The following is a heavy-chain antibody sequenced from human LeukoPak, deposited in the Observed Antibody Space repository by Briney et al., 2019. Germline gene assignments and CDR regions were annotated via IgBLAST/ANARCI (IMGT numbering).Heavy chain of an antibody. J-gene: IGHJ4*02. V-gene: IGHV5-51*01. CDR1: GYSFTSYW. CDR2: IYPGDSDT. Sequence: GESLKISCKGSGYSFTSYWIGWVRQMPGKGLEWMGIIYPGDSDTTYSPSFQGQVTISADKSISTAYLQWSSLKASDTAMYYCARLHKEGTILRPAAYWGQGTLVTVSS. D-gene: IGHD2-2*01. CDR3: ARLHKEGTILRPAAY.